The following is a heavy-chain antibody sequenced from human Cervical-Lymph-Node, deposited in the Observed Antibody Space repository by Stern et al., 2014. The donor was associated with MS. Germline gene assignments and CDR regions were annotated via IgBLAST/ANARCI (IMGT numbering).Heavy chain of an antibody. D-gene: IGHD1/OR15-1a*01. J-gene: IGHJ4*02. CDR1: GYSFTTYW. Sequence: QVQLVQSVAEVKKPGASVKVSCQASGYSFTTYWMHWVRQAPGQGLEWMGIINPSGDYTYYPQKFQGRITMNRDTSTSTVYMELSSLRSEDTAVYYCGRVPTTSTSGGGPDYWGQGTLVTVSS. V-gene: IGHV1-46*03. CDR2: INPSGDYT. CDR3: GRVPTTSTSGGGPDY.